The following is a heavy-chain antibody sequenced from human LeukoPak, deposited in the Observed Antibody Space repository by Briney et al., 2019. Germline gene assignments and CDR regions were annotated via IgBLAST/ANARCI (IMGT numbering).Heavy chain of an antibody. J-gene: IGHJ4*02. V-gene: IGHV1-2*06. CDR2: INPNSGGT. D-gene: IGHD3-22*01. CDR1: GYTFTSYG. CDR3: ARGHYYDSSGYVDY. Sequence: ASVKVSCKASGYTFTSYGISWVRQAPGQGLEWMGRINPNSGGTNYAQKFQGRVTMTRDTSISTAYMELSRLRSDDTAVYYCARGHYYDSSGYVDYWGQGTLVTVSS.